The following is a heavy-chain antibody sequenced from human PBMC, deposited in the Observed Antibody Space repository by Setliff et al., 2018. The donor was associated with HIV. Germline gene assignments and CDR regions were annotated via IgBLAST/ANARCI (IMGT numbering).Heavy chain of an antibody. CDR3: VASSSWSCRLNY. V-gene: IGHV4-34*01. CDR1: GGSFSGY. Sequence: SETMSLTCAVYGGSFSGYWSWIRQSPGKGLEWLGEINHSGNTHYDPSLKSRLTISIDTSKKQFSLKLTSVTAADAAIYYCVASSSWSCRLNYWGQGTLVTVSS. J-gene: IGHJ4*02. D-gene: IGHD2-2*01. CDR2: INHSGNT.